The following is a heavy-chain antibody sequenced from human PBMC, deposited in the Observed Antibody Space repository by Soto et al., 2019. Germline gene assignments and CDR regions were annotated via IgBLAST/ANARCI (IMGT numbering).Heavy chain of an antibody. V-gene: IGHV3-30*18. CDR3: AKDLSPKMTTVTGIFDY. Sequence: GSLRLSCAASGFTFSSYGMHWVRQAPGKGLEWVAVISYDGSNKYYADSVKGRFTISRDNSKNTLYLQMNSLRAEDTAVYYCAKDLSPKMTTVTGIFDYWGQGTLVTVSS. D-gene: IGHD4-17*01. J-gene: IGHJ4*02. CDR2: ISYDGSNK. CDR1: GFTFSSYG.